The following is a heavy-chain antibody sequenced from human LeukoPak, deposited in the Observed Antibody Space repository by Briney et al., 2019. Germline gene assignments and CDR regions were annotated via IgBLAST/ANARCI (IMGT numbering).Heavy chain of an antibody. V-gene: IGHV3-30*18. J-gene: IGHJ4*02. CDR1: GFTFSSYG. CDR3: AKVAVEYYYGSGSFDY. Sequence: GGSLRLSCAASGFTFSSYGMRWVRQAPGKGLEWVAFISFVGSNNYYADSVKGRFTISRDNSKNTLYLQMNSLRAEDTAVYYCAKVAVEYYYGSGSFDYWGQGTLVTVSS. CDR2: ISFVGSNN. D-gene: IGHD3-10*01.